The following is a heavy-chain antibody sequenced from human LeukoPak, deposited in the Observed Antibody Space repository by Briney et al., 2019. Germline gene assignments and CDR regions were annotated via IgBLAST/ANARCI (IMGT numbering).Heavy chain of an antibody. D-gene: IGHD6-13*01. Sequence: GGSLRLSCVASGFTFSDYYMSWIRQAPGKGLEWVSYISSSGSTIYYADSVKGRFTISRDNAKNTLYLQMNSLRAEDTAVYYCAKDHVYSSSWNWFDPWGQGTLVTVSS. CDR3: AKDHVYSSSWNWFDP. CDR1: GFTFSDYY. CDR2: ISSSGSTI. V-gene: IGHV3-11*01. J-gene: IGHJ5*02.